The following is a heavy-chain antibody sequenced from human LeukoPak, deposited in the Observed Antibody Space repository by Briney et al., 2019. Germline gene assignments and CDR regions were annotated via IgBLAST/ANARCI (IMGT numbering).Heavy chain of an antibody. CDR3: AQGPHYYDSSGYFLV. J-gene: IGHJ4*02. V-gene: IGHV4-39*07. Sequence: SETLSLTCTVSGGSVVSGSSYWGWIRQPPGKGLEWIGSLYYTGSTYYNPSLKSRLTISMDTSRNQFSLELYSVTAADTAVYSRAQGPHYYDSSGYFLVWGQGTLVTVSS. CDR2: LYYTGST. D-gene: IGHD3-22*01. CDR1: GGSVVSGSSY.